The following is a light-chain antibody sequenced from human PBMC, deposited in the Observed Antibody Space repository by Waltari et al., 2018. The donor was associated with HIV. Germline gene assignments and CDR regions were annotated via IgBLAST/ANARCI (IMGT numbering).Light chain of an antibody. CDR1: RSDVGSYNL. CDR3: CSYAGSSTLEV. CDR2: EGS. Sequence: QSALTQTASVSGSPGQSITIACTGTRSDVGSYNLVSWYQQHPGKAPKLMIYEGSKRPSGVSNRFSGSKSGNTASLTISGLQAEDEADYYCCSYAGSSTLEVFGGGTKLTVL. J-gene: IGLJ2*01. V-gene: IGLV2-23*01.